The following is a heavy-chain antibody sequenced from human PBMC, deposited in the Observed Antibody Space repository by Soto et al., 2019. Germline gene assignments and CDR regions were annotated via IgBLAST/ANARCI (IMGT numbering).Heavy chain of an antibody. Sequence: QVQLVESGGGVVQPGRSLRLSCAASGFTFSSYGMHWVRQAPGKGLEWVAVISYDGSNKYYADSVKGRFTISRDNSKNTLYLQMNSLRAEDTAVYYGGRNLGGNPGAFDIWGQGTMVTVSS. CDR3: GRNLGGNPGAFDI. CDR1: GFTFSSYG. V-gene: IGHV3-30*03. J-gene: IGHJ3*02. D-gene: IGHD3-16*01. CDR2: ISYDGSNK.